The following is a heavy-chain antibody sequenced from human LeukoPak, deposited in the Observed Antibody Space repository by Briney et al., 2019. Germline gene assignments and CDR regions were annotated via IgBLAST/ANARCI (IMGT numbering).Heavy chain of an antibody. V-gene: IGHV3-7*01. J-gene: IGHJ6*03. CDR2: IKQDGSEK. CDR3: ARDEFPYYYMDV. Sequence: GGSLRLSCAASGFTFSDYYMSWIRQAPGKGLEWVANIKQDGSEKYYVDSVKGRFTISKDNAKNSLYLQMNSLRAEDTAVYYCARDEFPYYYMDVWGKGTTVTVSS. CDR1: GFTFSDYY.